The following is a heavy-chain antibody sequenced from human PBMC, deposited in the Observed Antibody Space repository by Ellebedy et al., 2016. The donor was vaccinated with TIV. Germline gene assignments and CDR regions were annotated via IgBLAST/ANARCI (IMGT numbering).Heavy chain of an antibody. D-gene: IGHD5/OR15-5a*01. J-gene: IGHJ4*02. CDR1: GFIFSDYW. V-gene: IGHV3-74*01. CDR2: INDDGSSA. Sequence: GESLKISCAASGFIFSDYWMYWVRQASGKGLVWVSRINDDGSSATYADSVKGRFIISRDIAKNSLHLQMNSLRAEDTAVYYCTRDPDGVYDFDYWGQGILVTVSS. CDR3: TRDPDGVYDFDY.